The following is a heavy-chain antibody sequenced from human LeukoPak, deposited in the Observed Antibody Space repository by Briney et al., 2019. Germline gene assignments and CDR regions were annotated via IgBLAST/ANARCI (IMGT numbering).Heavy chain of an antibody. Sequence: ASAKVSCKTSGYTFTSYYVHWVRQAPGQGLEWMGHINPQNGISKYAQKFQGRVTMTRDTSITTAYMQLSSLTSDDTAIYYCARGQLQKPAFWGPGTLVTVSS. CDR3: ARGQLQKPAF. J-gene: IGHJ4*02. CDR1: GYTFTSYY. V-gene: IGHV1-2*06. CDR2: INPQNGIS.